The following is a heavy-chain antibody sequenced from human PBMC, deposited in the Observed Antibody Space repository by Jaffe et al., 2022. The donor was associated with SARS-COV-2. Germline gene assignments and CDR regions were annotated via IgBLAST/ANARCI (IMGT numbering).Heavy chain of an antibody. D-gene: IGHD3-22*01. Sequence: EVQLLESGGGLVQPGGSLRLSCAASGFTFSSYAMSWVRQAPGKGLEWVSAISGSGGSTYYADSVKGRFTISRDNSKNTLYLQMNSLRAEDTAVYYCAKDKGGYYDSSGYSPTNYYGMDVWGQGTTVTVSS. CDR3: AKDKGGYYDSSGYSPTNYYGMDV. J-gene: IGHJ6*02. CDR2: ISGSGGST. CDR1: GFTFSSYA. V-gene: IGHV3-23*01.